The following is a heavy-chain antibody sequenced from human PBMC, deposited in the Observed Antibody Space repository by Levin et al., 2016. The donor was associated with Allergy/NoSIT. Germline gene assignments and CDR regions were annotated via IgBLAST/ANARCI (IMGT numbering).Heavy chain of an antibody. J-gene: IGHJ4*02. V-gene: IGHV3-43*01. CDR1: GFTFDDYT. D-gene: IGHD3-22*01. Sequence: GESLKISCAASGFTFDDYTMHWVRQAPGKGLEWVSLISWDGGSTYYADSVKGRFTISRDNSKNSLYLQMNSLRTEDTALYYCAKDFGHYYDSSGYYYPTYYFDYWGQGTLVTVSS. CDR2: ISWDGGST. CDR3: AKDFGHYYDSSGYYYPTYYFDY.